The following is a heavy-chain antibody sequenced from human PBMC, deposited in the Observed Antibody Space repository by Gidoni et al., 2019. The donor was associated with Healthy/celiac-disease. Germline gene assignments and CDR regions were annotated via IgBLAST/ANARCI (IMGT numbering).Heavy chain of an antibody. CDR1: GYTFTGYY. CDR2: INPNSGGT. CDR3: ARDYDILTGPIYYFDY. Sequence: QVQLVQSGAEVKKPGASVTVSCKASGYTFTGYYMHWVRQAPGQGLEWMGWINPNSGGTNYAQKFQGRVTMTRDTSISTAYMELSRLRSDDTAVYYCARDYDILTGPIYYFDYWGQGTLVTVSS. D-gene: IGHD3-9*01. J-gene: IGHJ4*02. V-gene: IGHV1-2*02.